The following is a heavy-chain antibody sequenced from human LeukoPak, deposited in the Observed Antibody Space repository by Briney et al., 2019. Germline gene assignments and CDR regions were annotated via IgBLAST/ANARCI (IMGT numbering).Heavy chain of an antibody. CDR1: GYTFTSYY. V-gene: IGHV1-46*01. Sequence: ASVKVSCKASGYTFTSYYMHWVRQTPGQGLEWMGIINPSGGSTSYAQKFQGRVTMTRDTSTSTVYMELSSLRSEDTAVYYCARDGIDGGDYVGWFDPWGQGTLVTVSS. CDR3: ARDGIDGGDYVGWFDP. J-gene: IGHJ5*02. D-gene: IGHD4-17*01. CDR2: INPSGGST.